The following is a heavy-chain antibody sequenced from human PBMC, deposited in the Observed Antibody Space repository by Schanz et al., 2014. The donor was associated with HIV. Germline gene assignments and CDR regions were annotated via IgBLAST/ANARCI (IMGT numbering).Heavy chain of an antibody. Sequence: QGQLVQSGTEVKKPGSSVTVSCAASGGTLRTYVVNWVRQAPGQGLEWLGGISPTSGTADYAQKFQDRVTITADESTKMAYLELRSLRSEDTSLYYCARDFGSYPRTKVPDDWGQGTLVIVSS. CDR2: ISPTSGTA. CDR3: ARDFGSYPRTKVPDD. J-gene: IGHJ4*02. D-gene: IGHD1-1*01. V-gene: IGHV1-69*01. CDR1: GGTLRTYV.